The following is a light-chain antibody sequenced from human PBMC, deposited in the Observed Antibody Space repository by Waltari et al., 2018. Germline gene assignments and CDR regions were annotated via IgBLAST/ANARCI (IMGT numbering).Light chain of an antibody. CDR1: QSISSW. Sequence: DIQMTQSPSNLSASVGDRVIITCRASQSISSWLAWYQQKPGKAPKLLIYKASSLESGVPSRFSGSGSGTEFTLTISSLQPDDFATYYCQQYNTYSWTFGQGTKVEIK. CDR2: KAS. V-gene: IGKV1-5*03. J-gene: IGKJ1*01. CDR3: QQYNTYSWT.